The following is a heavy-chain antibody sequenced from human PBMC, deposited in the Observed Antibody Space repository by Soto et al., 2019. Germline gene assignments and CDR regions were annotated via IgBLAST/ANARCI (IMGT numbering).Heavy chain of an antibody. J-gene: IGHJ4*02. Sequence: GASVKVSCKASGYTFTGYFIYWVRQAPVQGVEWMGWINPNSGDTNYAQKFQGRVTMTRDTSISTVHMELSRLRSDDTAVYYCARERGSEPYFDSWGQGTLVTVSS. CDR1: GYTFTGYF. CDR2: INPNSGDT. D-gene: IGHD3-10*01. V-gene: IGHV1-2*02. CDR3: ARERGSEPYFDS.